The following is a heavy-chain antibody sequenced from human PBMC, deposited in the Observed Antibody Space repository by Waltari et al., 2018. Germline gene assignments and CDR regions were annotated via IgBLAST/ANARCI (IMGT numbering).Heavy chain of an antibody. D-gene: IGHD6-13*01. CDR3: ARVGIAAAGDY. Sequence: QVQLVQSGAEVKKPGASVKVSCKVSGYTLTELSMHWVRQAPGKGLEWMGRINPNSGGTNYAQKFQGRVTMTRDTSISTAYMELSRLRSDDTAVYYCARVGIAAAGDYWGQGTLVTVSS. V-gene: IGHV1-2*06. J-gene: IGHJ4*02. CDR2: INPNSGGT. CDR1: GYTLTELS.